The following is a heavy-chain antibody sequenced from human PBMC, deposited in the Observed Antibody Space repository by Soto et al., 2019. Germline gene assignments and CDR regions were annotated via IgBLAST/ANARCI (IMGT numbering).Heavy chain of an antibody. CDR1: GGSISSGGYS. D-gene: IGHD4-17*01. V-gene: IGHV4-30-2*01. CDR3: ARGMTTVTTFDY. J-gene: IGHJ4*02. CDR2: IYHSGST. Sequence: LSLTCTVSGGSISSGGYSCNWIRQPPGKGLEWIGYIYHSGSTYYNPSLKSRVTISVDRSKNQFSLKLSSVTAADTAVYYCARGMTTVTTFDYWGQGTLVTVSS.